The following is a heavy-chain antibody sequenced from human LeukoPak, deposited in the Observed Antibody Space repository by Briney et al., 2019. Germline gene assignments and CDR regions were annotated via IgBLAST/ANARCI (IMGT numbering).Heavy chain of an antibody. CDR2: ISYDGSNK. V-gene: IGHV3-30*04. J-gene: IGHJ4*02. CDR1: GFTFSSYA. CDR3: ARVDYVILTGYENYFDY. D-gene: IGHD3-9*01. Sequence: PGGSLRLSCAASGFTFSSYAMHWVRQAPGKGLEWVAVISYDGSNKYYADSVKGRFTISRDNSKNTLYLQMNSLRAEDTAVYYCARVDYVILTGYENYFDYWGQGTLVTVSS.